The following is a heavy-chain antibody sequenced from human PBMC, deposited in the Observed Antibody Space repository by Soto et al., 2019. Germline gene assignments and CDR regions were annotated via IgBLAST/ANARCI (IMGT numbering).Heavy chain of an antibody. D-gene: IGHD2-2*01. J-gene: IGHJ4*02. V-gene: IGHV3-74*01. Sequence: GGSLRLSCAASGFTFSSYWMHWVRQAPGKGLVWVSRINSDGSSTSYADSVKGRITISRDNAKNTLYLQMNSLRAEDTAVYYCARSREYQLYPNDYWGQGTLVTVSS. CDR2: INSDGSST. CDR1: GFTFSSYW. CDR3: ARSREYQLYPNDY.